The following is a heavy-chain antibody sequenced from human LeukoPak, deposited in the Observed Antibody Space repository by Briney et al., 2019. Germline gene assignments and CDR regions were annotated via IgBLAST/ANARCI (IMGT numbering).Heavy chain of an antibody. CDR3: ARVPGVDLADYYFDY. J-gene: IGHJ4*02. CDR1: GGSISSGGYY. D-gene: IGHD2-2*01. V-gene: IGHV4-31*03. Sequence: PSETLSLTCTVSGGSISSGGYYWSWIRQHPGKGLEWIGYIYYSGSTYYNPSLKSRVTISVDTTKNPFSLKVRSVAAADPAVYYCARVPGVDLADYYFDYWGQGTLVTVSS. CDR2: IYYSGST.